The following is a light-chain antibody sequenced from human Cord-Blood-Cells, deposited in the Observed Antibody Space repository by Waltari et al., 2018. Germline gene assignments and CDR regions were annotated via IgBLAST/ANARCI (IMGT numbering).Light chain of an antibody. V-gene: IGKV4-1*01. CDR1: ASVLYSSNHKNY. CDR3: QQYYITPRT. CDR2: WAS. Sequence: IALTPFQASLAVCQGRRATVHGKSSASVLYSSNHKNYLAWYQQKPGQPPKLLIYWASTRESGVPDRFSGSGSGTDFTLTISSLQAEDVAVYYCQQYYITPRTFGQGTKVEIK. J-gene: IGKJ1*01.